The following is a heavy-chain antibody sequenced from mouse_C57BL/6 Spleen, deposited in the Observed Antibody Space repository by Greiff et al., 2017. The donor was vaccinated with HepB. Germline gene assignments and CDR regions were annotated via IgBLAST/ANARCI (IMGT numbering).Heavy chain of an antibody. Sequence: VKLVESGPELVKPGASVKISCKASGYAFSSSWMNWVKQRPGKGLEWIGRIYPGDGDTNYNGKFKGKATLTADKSSSTAYMQLSSLTSEDSAVYFCARDEGLYYYGHFAYWGQGTLVTVSA. J-gene: IGHJ3*01. CDR3: ARDEGLYYYGHFAY. V-gene: IGHV1-82*01. D-gene: IGHD1-1*01. CDR2: IYPGDGDT. CDR1: GYAFSSSW.